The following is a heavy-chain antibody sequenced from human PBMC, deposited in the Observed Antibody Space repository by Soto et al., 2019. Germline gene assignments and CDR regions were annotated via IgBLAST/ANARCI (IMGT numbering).Heavy chain of an antibody. V-gene: IGHV3-23*01. CDR2: VGCRGGRT. Sequence: PWGSLRLSCTASGFTFNHYAMSWVRQAPGKGLEWVSSVGCRGGRTRYAYSVKGRFIISRDNSNSTLYLQMDSFRGEDTAVYYCAKESTVTTIHYFSYYGIHXWGQGTTVTVS. J-gene: IGHJ6*02. CDR1: GFTFNHYA. CDR3: AKESTVTTIHYFSYYGIHX. D-gene: IGHD4-17*01.